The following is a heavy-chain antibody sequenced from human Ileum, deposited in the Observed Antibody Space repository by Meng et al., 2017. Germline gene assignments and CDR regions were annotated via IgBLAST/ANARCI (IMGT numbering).Heavy chain of an antibody. V-gene: IGHV3-74*01. Sequence: VDSGGDVFQPGGSLRLACAAYGFNFRSYWMLWVRQAPGKGLVGVSRINIDGSSISYADAVRGRFTISRDNAKNTLYLQMNNLRDDDTAVDYCARYNSGWHVCDSWGQGILVTVSS. CDR1: GFNFRSYW. J-gene: IGHJ4*02. D-gene: IGHD6-19*01. CDR2: INIDGSSI. CDR3: ARYNSGWHVCDS.